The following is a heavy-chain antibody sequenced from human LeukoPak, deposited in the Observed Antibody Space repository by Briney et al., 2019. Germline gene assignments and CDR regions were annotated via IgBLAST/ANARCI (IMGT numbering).Heavy chain of an antibody. Sequence: SETLSLTCAVYGGSFSGYYWSWIRQPPGKGLEWIGEINHSGSTNYNPSLKSRVTISVDTSKNQFSLKLSSVTAADTAVYYCARRQPYCSRISCYFGIWFDPWGQGTLVTVSS. D-gene: IGHD2-2*01. CDR2: INHSGST. CDR3: ARRQPYCSRISCYFGIWFDP. J-gene: IGHJ5*02. CDR1: GGSFSGYY. V-gene: IGHV4-34*01.